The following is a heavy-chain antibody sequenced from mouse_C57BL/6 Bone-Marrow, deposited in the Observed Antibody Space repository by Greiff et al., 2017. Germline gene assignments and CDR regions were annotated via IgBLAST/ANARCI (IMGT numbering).Heavy chain of an antibody. CDR3: ARRWLRPCWYFDF. CDR2: IDPSDSDT. V-gene: IGHV1-52*01. D-gene: IGHD2-2*01. J-gene: IGHJ1*03. CDR1: GYTFTSYW. Sequence: QVQLQQPEAELVKPGSSVKLSCKASGYTFTSYWMHWVKQRPIQGLEWIGNIDPSDSDTHYNQKFKDKATLTVDKSSSTAYMQLSSLTSEDSAVYYCARRWLRPCWYFDFWGTGTTVTVSA.